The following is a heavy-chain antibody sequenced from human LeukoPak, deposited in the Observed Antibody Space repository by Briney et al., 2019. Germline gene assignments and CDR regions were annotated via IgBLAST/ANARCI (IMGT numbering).Heavy chain of an antibody. CDR1: GGTFGSYA. CDR3: AREAAGTAMVGFDY. V-gene: IGHV1-69*06. CDR2: IIPIFGTA. Sequence: SVKVSCKASGGTFGSYAISWVRQAPGQGLEWMGGIIPIFGTANYAQKFQGRVTITADKSTSTAYMELSSLRSEDTAVYYCAREAAGTAMVGFDYWGQGTLVTVSS. J-gene: IGHJ4*02. D-gene: IGHD5-18*01.